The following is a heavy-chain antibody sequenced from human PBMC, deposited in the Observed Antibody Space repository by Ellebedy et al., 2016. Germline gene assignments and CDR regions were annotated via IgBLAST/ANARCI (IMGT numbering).Heavy chain of an antibody. Sequence: ASVKVSCXASGYTFTSYGISWVRQAPGQGLEWMGWISAYNGNTNYAQKLQGRVTMTTDTSTSTAYMELRSLRSDDTAVYYCARVLHSSSWYISEYFQHWGQGTLVTVSS. J-gene: IGHJ1*01. D-gene: IGHD6-13*01. V-gene: IGHV1-18*01. CDR3: ARVLHSSSWYISEYFQH. CDR1: GYTFTSYG. CDR2: ISAYNGNT.